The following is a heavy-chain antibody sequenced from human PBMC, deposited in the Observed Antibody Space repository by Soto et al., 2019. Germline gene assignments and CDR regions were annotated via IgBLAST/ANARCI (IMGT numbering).Heavy chain of an antibody. CDR1: GYTFTGYY. V-gene: IGHV1-2*04. D-gene: IGHD3-10*01. CDR3: ARGRGGVRGVINLFRSSDETFDAFDI. J-gene: IGHJ3*02. Sequence: GASVKVSCKASGYTFTGYYMHWVRQAPGQGLEWMGWINPNSGGTNYAQKFQGWVTMTRDTSISTAYMELSRLRSDDTAVYYCARGRGGVRGVINLFRSSDETFDAFDIWGQGTMVTVSS. CDR2: INPNSGGT.